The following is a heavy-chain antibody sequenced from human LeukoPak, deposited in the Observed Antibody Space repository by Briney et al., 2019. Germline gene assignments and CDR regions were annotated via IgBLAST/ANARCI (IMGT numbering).Heavy chain of an antibody. Sequence: SETLSLTCTVSGGSISRSLYYWGWIRQPPGKGGEWIGSIYHSGSTYYNPFLKSRVTIAVDTSKNQFSLKLSSVTAADTAVYYCARHEVAMADTAYWGQGILVTVSS. CDR2: IYHSGST. CDR1: GGSISRSLYY. J-gene: IGHJ4*02. V-gene: IGHV4-39*01. D-gene: IGHD6-19*01. CDR3: ARHEVAMADTAY.